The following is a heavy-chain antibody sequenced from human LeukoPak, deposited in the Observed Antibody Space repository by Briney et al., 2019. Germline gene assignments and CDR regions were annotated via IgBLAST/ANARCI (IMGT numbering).Heavy chain of an antibody. Sequence: GSLRLSCAASGFTFSSYAMSWVRQAPGKGLEWVSAISGSGGSTYYADSVKGRFTISRDNSKNTLYLQMNSLRAEDTAVYYCASVGTTLLDFQHWGQGTLVTVSS. D-gene: IGHD1-1*01. J-gene: IGHJ1*01. V-gene: IGHV3-23*01. CDR2: ISGSGGST. CDR3: ASVGTTLLDFQH. CDR1: GFTFSSYA.